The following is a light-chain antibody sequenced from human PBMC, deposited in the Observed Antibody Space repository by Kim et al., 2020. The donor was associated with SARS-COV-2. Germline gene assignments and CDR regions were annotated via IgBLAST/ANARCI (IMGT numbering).Light chain of an antibody. V-gene: IGLV3-19*01. CDR1: SLRSYY. Sequence: VASGKTVRIRCQGDSLRSYYATWYQQKQGQAPILVIYGKNNRPSGIPDRFSGSSSGNTASLTITGTQAGDEADYYCNSRDSNDNVVFGGGTQLTVL. CDR3: NSRDSNDNVV. J-gene: IGLJ2*01. CDR2: GKN.